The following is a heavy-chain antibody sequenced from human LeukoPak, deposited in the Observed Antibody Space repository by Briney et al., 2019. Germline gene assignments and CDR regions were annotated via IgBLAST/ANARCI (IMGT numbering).Heavy chain of an antibody. Sequence: GGSLRLSCAGSGFTFSRYTFNWVRQAPGRGLEWVSAISGDSKYIYYADSVKGRFTISRDNARNSVYLQMNSLGVEDTAVYYCAREVVPAAIRSSDYMDVWGKGTTVTVSS. CDR3: AREVVPAAIRSSDYMDV. CDR1: GFTFSRYT. V-gene: IGHV3-21*01. CDR2: ISGDSKYI. D-gene: IGHD2-2*01. J-gene: IGHJ6*03.